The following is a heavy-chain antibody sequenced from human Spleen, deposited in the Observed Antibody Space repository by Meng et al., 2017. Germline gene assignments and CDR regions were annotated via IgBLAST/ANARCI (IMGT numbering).Heavy chain of an antibody. D-gene: IGHD5-24*01. J-gene: IGHJ3*02. CDR2: INTNTGNP. CDR1: GYTFTSYA. Sequence: ASVKVSCKASGYTFTSYAMNWVRQAPGQGLEWMGWINTNTGNPTYAQDFTGRFVFSLDTSVSTAYLQISSLKAEDTAVYYCARDPLEMATIWWGAFDIWGQGTMVTVSS. V-gene: IGHV7-4-1*02. CDR3: ARDPLEMATIWWGAFDI.